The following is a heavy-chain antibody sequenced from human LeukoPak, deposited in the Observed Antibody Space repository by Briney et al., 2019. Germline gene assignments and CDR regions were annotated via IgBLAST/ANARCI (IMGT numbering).Heavy chain of an antibody. CDR1: GYTFTGYY. CDR3: ARDTLLYADSPDAFDM. CDR2: IGSSGSTV. D-gene: IGHD4-17*01. V-gene: IGHV3-48*03. Sequence: GASVKVSCKASGYTFTGYYMHWVRQAPGKGLEWVSYIGSSGSTVYYADSVKGRFTISRDNAKKSLYLQMNSLRDEDTAVYYCARDTLLYADSPDAFDMWGQGTMVTVSS. J-gene: IGHJ3*02.